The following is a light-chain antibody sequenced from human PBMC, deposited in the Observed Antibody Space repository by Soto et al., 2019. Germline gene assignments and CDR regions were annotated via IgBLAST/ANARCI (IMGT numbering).Light chain of an antibody. CDR3: QQYNIWPRV. CDR1: QSVSSN. V-gene: IGKV3-15*01. CDR2: GAS. J-gene: IGKJ2*01. Sequence: EILMTQSPGTLSVSPGERATLSCRASQSVSSNLAWYQQKPGQAPRLLIYGASTRATGIPARFSGSGSGTEFTLTISSLQSEDFAVYYCQQYNIWPRVFGQGTKLEIK.